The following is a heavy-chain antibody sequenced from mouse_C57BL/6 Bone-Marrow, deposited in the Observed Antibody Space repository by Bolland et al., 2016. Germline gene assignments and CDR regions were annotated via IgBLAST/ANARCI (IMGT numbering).Heavy chain of an antibody. Sequence: GDASYNQKFKDKATMTVDKSSSTAYMELARLTSEDSAVYYCARERRRSYGFAYWGQGTLV. D-gene: IGHD1-2*01. V-gene: IGHV1S137*01. CDR2: GDA. J-gene: IGHJ3*01. CDR3: ARERRRSYGFAY.